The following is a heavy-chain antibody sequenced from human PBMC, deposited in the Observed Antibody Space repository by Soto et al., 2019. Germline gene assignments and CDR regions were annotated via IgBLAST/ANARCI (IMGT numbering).Heavy chain of an antibody. CDR1: GGTFSSYA. V-gene: IGHV1-69*06. J-gene: IGHJ4*02. Sequence: VAAVKVSCKASGGTFSSYAISWVRQAPGQGLEWMGGIIPIFGTANYAQKFQGRVTITADKSTSTAYMELSSLRSEDTAVYYCARPLSYSSSWYYFDYWGQGTLVTVSS. CDR3: ARPLSYSSSWYYFDY. D-gene: IGHD6-13*01. CDR2: IIPIFGTA.